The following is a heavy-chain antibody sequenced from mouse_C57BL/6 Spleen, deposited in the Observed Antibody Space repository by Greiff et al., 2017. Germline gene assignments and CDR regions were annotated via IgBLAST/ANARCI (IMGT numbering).Heavy chain of an antibody. CDR1: GYTFTGYW. J-gene: IGHJ1*03. CDR2: ILPGSGST. Sequence: QVQLQQSGAELMKPGASVKLSCKATGYTFTGYWIEWVKQRPGHGLEWIGEILPGSGSTNYNEKFKGKATFTADTSSNTAYMQLSSLTSEDSAVYYCARGGEDYYGSSYWYFDVWGTGTTVTVSS. CDR3: ARGGEDYYGSSYWYFDV. D-gene: IGHD1-1*01. V-gene: IGHV1-9*01.